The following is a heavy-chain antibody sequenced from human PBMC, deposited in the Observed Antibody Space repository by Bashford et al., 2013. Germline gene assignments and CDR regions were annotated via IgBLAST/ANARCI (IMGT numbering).Heavy chain of an antibody. D-gene: IGHD1-7*01. CDR3: AKGLPGTLRLDV. Sequence: SSETLSLTCTVSGGSTSSYYWSWIRQPPGKGLEWIGYMYYSGSTSHNPSLKGRVIISLDTSKNQFSLKLSSVTAADTAIYYCAKGLPGTLRLDVWGQGTTVTVSS. V-gene: IGHV4-59*01. J-gene: IGHJ6*02. CDR2: MYYSGST. CDR1: GGSTSSYY.